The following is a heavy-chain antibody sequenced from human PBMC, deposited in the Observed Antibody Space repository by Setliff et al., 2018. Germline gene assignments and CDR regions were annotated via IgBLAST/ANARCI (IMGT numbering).Heavy chain of an antibody. V-gene: IGHV4-34*01. J-gene: IGHJ5*02. CDR3: ARVLVLGYNWFDP. CDR2: ISHSGST. CDR1: GGSFSGYY. Sequence: SETLSLTCAVYGGSFSGYYWSWIRQSPEKGLEWIGEISHSGSTNYNPSLKSRVTISIDTSKNQFSLKVNSVTAADTAVYYCARVLVLGYNWFDPWGQGTLVTVSS. D-gene: IGHD3-10*01.